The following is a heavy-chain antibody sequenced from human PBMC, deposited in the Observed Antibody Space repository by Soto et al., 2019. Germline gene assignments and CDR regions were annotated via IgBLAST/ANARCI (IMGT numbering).Heavy chain of an antibody. V-gene: IGHV3-21*01. CDR2: ISSSSSYI. Sequence: GGSLRLSCVVSGFTFSSYSMNWVRQSPGKGLEWVSSISSSSSYIYYADSVKGRFTISRDNAKKSLYLQMNSLRAEDTAVFYCASDSKELSEWWPYYYGMDVWGQGTTVTVS. J-gene: IGHJ6*02. D-gene: IGHD2-8*01. CDR3: ASDSKELSEWWPYYYGMDV. CDR1: GFTFSSYS.